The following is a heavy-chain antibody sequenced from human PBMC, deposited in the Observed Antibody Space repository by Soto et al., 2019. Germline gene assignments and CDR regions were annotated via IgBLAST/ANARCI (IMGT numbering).Heavy chain of an antibody. V-gene: IGHV3-15*01. Sequence: GGSLRLSCAASGFTFSNAWMSWVRQAPGKGLEWVGRIKSKTDGGTTDYAAPVKGRFTISRDDSKNTLYLQMNSLKTEDTAVYYCTSARIVTGYYNGEPFDIWGQGTMVTVS. J-gene: IGHJ3*02. CDR2: IKSKTDGGTT. CDR1: GFTFSNAW. CDR3: TSARIVTGYYNGEPFDI. D-gene: IGHD3-9*01.